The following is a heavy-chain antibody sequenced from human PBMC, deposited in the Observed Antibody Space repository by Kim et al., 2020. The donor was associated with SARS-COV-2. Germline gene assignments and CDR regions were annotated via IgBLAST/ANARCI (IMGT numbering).Heavy chain of an antibody. CDR1: GFTFDDYA. Sequence: GGSLRLSCAASGFTFDDYAMHWVRQAPGKGLEWVSGISWNSGSIGYADSVKGRFTISRDNAKNSLYLQMNSLRAEDTALYYCAKDIRGDTVAGLDYWGQGTLVTVSS. J-gene: IGHJ4*02. CDR2: ISWNSGSI. CDR3: AKDIRGDTVAGLDY. D-gene: IGHD2-21*01. V-gene: IGHV3-9*01.